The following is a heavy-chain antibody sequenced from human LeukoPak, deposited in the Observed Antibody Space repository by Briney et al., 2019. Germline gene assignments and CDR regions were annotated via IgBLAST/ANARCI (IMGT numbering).Heavy chain of an antibody. CDR2: ISNDRSNK. V-gene: IGHV3-30-3*01. Sequence: GGSLRLSCTASGFTFISFAMHWVRQAPGKGLEWVAVISNDRSNKYYADSVKGRFTISRDNSKNTLYLQMNSLRPEDTSVYYCARGGSSPFAPGYYWGQGTLVTVSS. CDR3: ARGGSSPFAPGYY. CDR1: GFTFISFA. D-gene: IGHD6-13*01. J-gene: IGHJ4*02.